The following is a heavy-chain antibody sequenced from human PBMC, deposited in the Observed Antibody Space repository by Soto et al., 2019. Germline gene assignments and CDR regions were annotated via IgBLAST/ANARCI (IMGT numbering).Heavy chain of an antibody. J-gene: IGHJ5*02. Sequence: EVQLVESGGGLVQPGGSLTLSCAASGFTFSDSAMHWVRQASGRGLEWVGRIRTKPNNYATAYAASVKGRFTISRDDSKNTAYLQMNSLKTEDTAVYYCTRPPFDNWFDPWGQGTLVTVSS. V-gene: IGHV3-73*02. CDR2: IRTKPNNYAT. D-gene: IGHD3-16*01. CDR3: TRPPFDNWFDP. CDR1: GFTFSDSA.